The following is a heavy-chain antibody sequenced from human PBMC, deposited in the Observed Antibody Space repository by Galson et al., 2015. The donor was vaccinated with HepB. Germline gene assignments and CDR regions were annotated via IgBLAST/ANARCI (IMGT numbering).Heavy chain of an antibody. D-gene: IGHD3-10*01. J-gene: IGHJ3*02. CDR1: GYSFTSYW. V-gene: IGHV5-10-1*01. CDR2: IDPSDSYT. Sequence: QSGAEVKKPGESLRISCKGSGYSFTSYWISWVRQMPGKGLEWMGRIDPSDSYTNYSPSFQGHVTISADKSISTAYLQWSSLKASDTAMYYCARHQMPPMVRGVKTGPPGYAFDIWGQGTMVTVSS. CDR3: ARHQMPPMVRGVKTGPPGYAFDI.